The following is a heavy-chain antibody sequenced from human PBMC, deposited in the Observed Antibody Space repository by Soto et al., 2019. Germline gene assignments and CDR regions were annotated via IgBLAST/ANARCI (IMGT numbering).Heavy chain of an antibody. D-gene: IGHD4-17*01. CDR1: GFALNTSGVG. CDR3: AHRPYGDCPIDY. Sequence: QITLKESGPTLVKPTQTLTLTCTFSGFALNTSGVGVGWIRQPPGKALEWLALIYWDDDKRYSPSLKSRLTITKDTPKNQVVLTMTNMDPVDTRTYYCAHRPYGDCPIDYWGQGTLVTVSS. V-gene: IGHV2-5*02. J-gene: IGHJ4*02. CDR2: IYWDDDK.